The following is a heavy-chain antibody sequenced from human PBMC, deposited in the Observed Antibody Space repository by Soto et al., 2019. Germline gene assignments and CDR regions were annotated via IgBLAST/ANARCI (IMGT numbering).Heavy chain of an antibody. V-gene: IGHV1-69*13. J-gene: IGHJ6*02. CDR2: IIPIFGTA. CDR3: ARDYGSGSYYNALYYYYGMDV. CDR1: GGTFSSYA. Sequence: ASVKVSCKASGGTFSSYAISWVRQAPGQGLEWMGGIIPIFGTANYAQKFQGRVTITADESTSTAYMELSSLRSEDTAVYYCARDYGSGSYYNALYYYYGMDVWGQGTTVTVSS. D-gene: IGHD3-10*01.